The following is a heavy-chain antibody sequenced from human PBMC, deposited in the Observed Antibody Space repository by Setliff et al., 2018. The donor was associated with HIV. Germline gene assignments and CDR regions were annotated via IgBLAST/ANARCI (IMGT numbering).Heavy chain of an antibody. CDR3: TRDSDDSGYTEPHGDFRH. CDR2: INPNSGGT. J-gene: IGHJ1*01. Sequence: GASVKVSCKASGYTFTGYYLHWVRQAPGQGLEWMGWINPNSGGTNYAQKFQGRVTMTRDTSISTAYTEVRSLRSDDTAVYFCTRDSDDSGYTEPHGDFRHWGQGTLVTVSS. V-gene: IGHV1-2*02. D-gene: IGHD3-22*01. CDR1: GYTFTGYY.